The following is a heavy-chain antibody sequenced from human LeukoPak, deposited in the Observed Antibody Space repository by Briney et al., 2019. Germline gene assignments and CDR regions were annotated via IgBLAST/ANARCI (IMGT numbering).Heavy chain of an antibody. J-gene: IGHJ4*02. CDR1: GFTFSSYA. CDR3: AHSIAVAGSFDY. D-gene: IGHD6-19*01. Sequence: GGSLRLSCAASGFTFSSYAMSCVRQAPGKGLEWVSAISGSGGSTYYAGSVKGRFTISRDNSKNTLYLQMNSLRAEDTAVYYCAHSIAVAGSFDYWGQGTLVTVSS. V-gene: IGHV3-23*01. CDR2: ISGSGGST.